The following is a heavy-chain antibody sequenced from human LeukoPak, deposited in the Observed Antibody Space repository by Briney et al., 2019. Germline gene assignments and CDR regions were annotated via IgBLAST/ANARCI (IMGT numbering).Heavy chain of an antibody. CDR1: GFSLSGYA. D-gene: IGHD3-3*01. Sequence: GGSLRLSCAASGFSLSGYAMSWVRQGPGKRLGWVSAISGSGGSTYYADSAKGRFTISRDNSKSTLYLQMSSRRAEDTAVYYCAKPPHPYEFKFDYWGQGTLVTVSS. V-gene: IGHV3-23*01. CDR2: ISGSGGST. J-gene: IGHJ4*02. CDR3: AKPPHPYEFKFDY.